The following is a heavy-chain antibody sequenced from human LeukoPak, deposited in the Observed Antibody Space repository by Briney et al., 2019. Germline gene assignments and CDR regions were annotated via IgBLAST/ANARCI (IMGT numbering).Heavy chain of an antibody. Sequence: GGSLRLFCAASGFTFSRYAMSWIRRAPGKGLEWVSAISGSGGSTYYADSVKGRFTISRDNSKNTLSLQMNSLRAEDTAIYYCAKLWGRHVWSFDYWGQGALVTVSS. CDR3: AKLWGRHVWSFDY. V-gene: IGHV3-23*01. CDR1: GFTFSRYA. J-gene: IGHJ4*02. D-gene: IGHD3-16*01. CDR2: ISGSGGST.